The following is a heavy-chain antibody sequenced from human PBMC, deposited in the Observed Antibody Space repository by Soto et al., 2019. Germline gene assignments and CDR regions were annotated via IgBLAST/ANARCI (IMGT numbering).Heavy chain of an antibody. V-gene: IGHV3-53*01. CDR1: GFTVSSNY. D-gene: IGHD6-13*01. CDR3: ARPSTGFHSSSWQTTLAY. Sequence: GGSLRLSCAASGFTVSSNYMSWVRQAPGKGLEWVSLIYSGGNTYYADSVKGRFTLSRDTSQNTLYLQMNSLRAEDTAVYHCARPSTGFHSSSWQTTLAYWGQGTLVTVSS. J-gene: IGHJ4*02. CDR2: IYSGGNT.